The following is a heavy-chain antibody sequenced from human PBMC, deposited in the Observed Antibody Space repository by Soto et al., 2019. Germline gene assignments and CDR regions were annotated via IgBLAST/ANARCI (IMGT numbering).Heavy chain of an antibody. Sequence: SVKVSCKASGGTFSSYAISWVRQAPGQGLEWMGGIIPIFGTANYAQKFQGRVTITADESTSTAYMELSSLRSEDTAVYYCARLNTAMDYYYYGMDVWGQGTTVTVSS. V-gene: IGHV1-69*13. CDR2: IIPIFGTA. CDR1: GGTFSSYA. D-gene: IGHD5-18*01. CDR3: ARLNTAMDYYYYGMDV. J-gene: IGHJ6*02.